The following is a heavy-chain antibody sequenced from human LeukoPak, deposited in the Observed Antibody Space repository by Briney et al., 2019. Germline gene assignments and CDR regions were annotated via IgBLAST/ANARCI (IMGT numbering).Heavy chain of an antibody. D-gene: IGHD1-26*01. CDR3: ARHVGGSYYNWFDP. J-gene: IGHJ5*02. Sequence: SETLSLTCTVSGGSISSHYWSWIRQPPGKGLEWIGYIYYSGSTNYNPSLKSRVTISVDTSKNQFSLKLSSVTAADTAVYYCARHVGGSYYNWFDPWGQGTLVTVSS. V-gene: IGHV4-59*08. CDR1: GGSISSHY. CDR2: IYYSGST.